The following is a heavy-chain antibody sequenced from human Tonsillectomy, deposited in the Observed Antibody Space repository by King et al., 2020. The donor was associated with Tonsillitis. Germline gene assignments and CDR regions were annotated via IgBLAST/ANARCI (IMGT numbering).Heavy chain of an antibody. V-gene: IGHV4-31*11. J-gene: IGHJ5*02. CDR3: ARYGGGVFDP. D-gene: IGHD4-23*01. CDR1: GVSVISDDYY. Sequence: QLQESGPGLVKPSQALALTCVVSGVSVISDDYYLTWMRQHPGKGLEWIAYISHNTNTYNPSTFYNPSLTSRLTMSIDTSRNHFSLTLNSVTAADTAVYFCARYGGGVFDPWGQGTLVAVSS. CDR2: ISHNTNTYNPST.